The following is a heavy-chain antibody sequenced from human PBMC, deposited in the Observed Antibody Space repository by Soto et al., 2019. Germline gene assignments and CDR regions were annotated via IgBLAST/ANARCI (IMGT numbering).Heavy chain of an antibody. V-gene: IGHV4-59*12. CDR3: ARWNEGSDY. CDR2: IYYTGST. D-gene: IGHD1-1*01. Sequence: SETLSLTCTVSGGSISYYYWSWTRQSPGKGLEWIGYIYYTGSTSYNPSLKSRVTMSVDTSKNQLSLKLSSLTAADTAVYYCARWNEGSDYWGQGTLVTVSS. J-gene: IGHJ4*02. CDR1: GGSISYYY.